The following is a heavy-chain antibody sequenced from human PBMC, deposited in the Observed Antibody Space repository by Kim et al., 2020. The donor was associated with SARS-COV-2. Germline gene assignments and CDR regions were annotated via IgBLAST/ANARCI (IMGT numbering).Heavy chain of an antibody. CDR3: ARVVVIPAAMRFDY. CDR2: IYYSGSP. J-gene: IGHJ4*02. Sequence: SETLSLTCTVSGGSISSSSYYWGWIRQPPGKGLEWIGNIYYSGSPYYNPSLKSRVTISVDTSKNQFSLRLTSVTAADTAVYYCARVVVIPAAMRFDYWGQGTLLTVSS. D-gene: IGHD2-2*01. CDR1: GGSISSSSYY. V-gene: IGHV4-39*07.